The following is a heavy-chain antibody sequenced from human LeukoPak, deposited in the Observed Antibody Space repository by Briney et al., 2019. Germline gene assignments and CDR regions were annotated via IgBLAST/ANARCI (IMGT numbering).Heavy chain of an antibody. D-gene: IGHD3-22*01. CDR3: ARDPPPDDTSGYLDY. Sequence: GGSLRLSCSASGFTMSNCWMNWVRQAPGKGLEWVANMNQDGSRIYYVDSVKGRFTISRDNAKNSLHLQMSSLRADDTAVYYCARDPPPDDTSGYLDYWGQGALVTVSS. V-gene: IGHV3-7*04. CDR2: MNQDGSRI. CDR1: GFTMSNCW. J-gene: IGHJ4*02.